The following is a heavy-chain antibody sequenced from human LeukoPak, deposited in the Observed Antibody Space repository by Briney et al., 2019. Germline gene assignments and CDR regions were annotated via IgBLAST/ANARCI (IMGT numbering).Heavy chain of an antibody. CDR2: ISSTGNNI. J-gene: IGHJ3*02. V-gene: IGHV3-48*03. Sequence: GGSLRLSCAASEFTFSSYEMNWARQAPGKGLEWVSYISSTGNNIYYADSVKGRFTISRDNARNSLYLQMNSLRAEDTAVYYCARARRGYTTSWYNAFDIWGQGTMVTVSS. CDR3: ARARRGYTTSWYNAFDI. CDR1: EFTFSSYE. D-gene: IGHD6-13*01.